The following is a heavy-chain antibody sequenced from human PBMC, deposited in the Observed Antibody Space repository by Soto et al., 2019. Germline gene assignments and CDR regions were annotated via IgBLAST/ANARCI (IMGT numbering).Heavy chain of an antibody. CDR3: ARGSSIAGLYYGMDV. V-gene: IGHV4-31*03. CDR2: NYYSGIT. Sequence: QVQLQESGPGLVKPSQTLSLTCTVSGGSISSGGYYWTWIRKHPGKGLEWIGYNYYSGITYYNPSLESRVTISLDTSKNQFSLKLSSVTAADTAVYYCARGSSIAGLYYGMDVWGQGTTVTVSS. CDR1: GGSISSGGYY. D-gene: IGHD6-6*01. J-gene: IGHJ6*02.